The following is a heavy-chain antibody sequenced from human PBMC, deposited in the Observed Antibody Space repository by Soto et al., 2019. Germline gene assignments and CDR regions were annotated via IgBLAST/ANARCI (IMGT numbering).Heavy chain of an antibody. CDR1: GYTFTSYG. CDR2: ISAYNGNT. Sequence: GASVKVSCKASGYTFTSYGISWVRQAPGQGLEWMGWISAYNGNTNYAQKLQGRVTMTTDTSTSTAYMELRSLRSDDTAVYYCARSSIAFNLATNWFDPWGQGTLVTVSS. CDR3: ARSSIAFNLATNWFDP. V-gene: IGHV1-18*01. D-gene: IGHD2-15*01. J-gene: IGHJ5*02.